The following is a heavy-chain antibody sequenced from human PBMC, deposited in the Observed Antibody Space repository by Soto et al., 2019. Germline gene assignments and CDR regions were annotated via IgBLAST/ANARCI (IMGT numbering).Heavy chain of an antibody. CDR1: GYSFTTYG. CDR2: ISGYNGNT. V-gene: IGHV1-18*01. J-gene: IGHJ6*02. CDR3: AREGPAPYYSYGMDV. Sequence: QVQRVQSRGEVKKPGASVKVSCKTSGYSFTTYGFSWVRQAPGQGLEWMGWISGYNGNTNYAQKFQGRVTMTTDTSTSTAYMELRSLRSDDTAVYYCAREGPAPYYSYGMDVWGQGSTVTVSS.